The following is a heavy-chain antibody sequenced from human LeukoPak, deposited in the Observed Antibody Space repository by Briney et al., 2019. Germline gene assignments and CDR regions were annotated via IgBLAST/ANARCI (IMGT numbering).Heavy chain of an antibody. CDR3: ARDGGPVLRYFDWLFPFDY. V-gene: IGHV1-18*01. Sequence: ASVKVSCKASGYTFTSYGISWVRQAPGQGLEWMGWISAYNGNTNHAQKLQGRVTMTTDTSTSTAYMELRSLRSDDTAVYYCARDGGPVLRYFDWLFPFDYWGQGTLVTVSS. CDR2: ISAYNGNT. J-gene: IGHJ4*02. D-gene: IGHD3-9*01. CDR1: GYTFTSYG.